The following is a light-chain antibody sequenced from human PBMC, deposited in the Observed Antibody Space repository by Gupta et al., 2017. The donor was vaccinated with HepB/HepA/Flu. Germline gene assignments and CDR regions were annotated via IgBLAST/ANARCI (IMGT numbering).Light chain of an antibody. CDR3: LLSYSDFRV. V-gene: IGLV7-46*01. CDR2: DTS. Sequence: QAVVTQEPSLPVSPGGTVTLTCDSSTGAVTSGHYPYWFQQKPGQAPRTLIYDTSNKQSWTPVRFSGSLLGGKAALTLSGAQPEDEADYYCLLSYSDFRVFGGGTKLTVL. CDR1: TGAVTSGHY. J-gene: IGLJ3*02.